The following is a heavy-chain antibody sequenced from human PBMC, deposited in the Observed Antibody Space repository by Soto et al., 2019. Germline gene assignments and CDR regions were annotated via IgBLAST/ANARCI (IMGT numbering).Heavy chain of an antibody. J-gene: IGHJ3*02. CDR2: FGTSRNYI. CDR1: GYTLSDYS. CDR3: VRDRNWAFDI. Sequence: EVQLVESGGGLVQPGGSLRLSCAASGYTLSDYSMNWVRQPPQMGLEWVSYFGTSRNYIFYADSVRGRFTISRDDAKNSVYLQLNSLRDEDTAVYYCVRDRNWAFDIWGQGTLVTVSS. V-gene: IGHV3-48*02. D-gene: IGHD1-1*01.